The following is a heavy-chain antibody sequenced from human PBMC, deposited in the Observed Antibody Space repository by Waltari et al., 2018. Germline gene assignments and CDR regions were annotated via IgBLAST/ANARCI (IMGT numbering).Heavy chain of an antibody. J-gene: IGHJ3*02. Sequence: QVQLVQSGAEVKKPGSSVKVSCKASGGTFSSYAISWVRQAPGQGLEWMGRIIPIFGTANDAQKFQGRVTITADESTSTAYMELSSLRSEDTAVYYCARPLRFLEWRAGAFDIWGQGTMVTVSS. CDR2: IIPIFGTA. D-gene: IGHD3-3*01. CDR3: ARPLRFLEWRAGAFDI. V-gene: IGHV1-69*15. CDR1: GGTFSSYA.